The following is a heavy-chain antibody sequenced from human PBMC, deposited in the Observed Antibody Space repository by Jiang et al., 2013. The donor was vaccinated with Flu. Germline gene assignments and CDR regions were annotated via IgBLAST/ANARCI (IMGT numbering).Heavy chain of an antibody. CDR3: ARDGRACSGGSCYSYFDY. CDR2: INPNSGDT. D-gene: IGHD2-15*01. Sequence: GAEVKKPGASVKVSCKASGYTFTDYYIHWVRQAPGQGLEWMGWINPNSGDTHYTPKFQGRVSMTRDTSISTAYMELSRLTSDDTAVYYCARDGRACSGGSCYSYFDYWGQGTLVTVSS. V-gene: IGHV1-2*02. CDR1: GYTFTDYY. J-gene: IGHJ4*02.